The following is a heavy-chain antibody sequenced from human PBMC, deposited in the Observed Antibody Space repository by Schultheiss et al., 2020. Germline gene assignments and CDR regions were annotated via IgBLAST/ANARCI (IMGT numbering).Heavy chain of an antibody. CDR1: GFSVSSYE. D-gene: IGHD6-19*01. Sequence: GGSLRLSCKGSGFSVSSYEMNWVRQAPGKGLEWVSSISSSGSTIYYADSVKGRFTISRDNAKNSLYLQMNSLRAEDTAVYYCAKVTIAVAGTNWGQGTLVTVSS. CDR2: ISSSGSTI. CDR3: AKVTIAVAGTN. J-gene: IGHJ4*02. V-gene: IGHV3-48*03.